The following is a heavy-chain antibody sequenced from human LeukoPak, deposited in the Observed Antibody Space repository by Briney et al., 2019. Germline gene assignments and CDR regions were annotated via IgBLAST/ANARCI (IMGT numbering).Heavy chain of an antibody. Sequence: GASVKVSCKASGYTFTSYYMHWVRQAPGQGLEWMGIINPSGGSTSYAQKFQGRVTMTRDTSTSTVYMELSSLRSEDTAVYYCARGNPLIAAAGTLFDYWGQGTLVTVSS. J-gene: IGHJ4*02. V-gene: IGHV1-46*01. CDR2: INPSGGST. CDR1: GYTFTSYY. CDR3: ARGNPLIAAAGTLFDY. D-gene: IGHD6-13*01.